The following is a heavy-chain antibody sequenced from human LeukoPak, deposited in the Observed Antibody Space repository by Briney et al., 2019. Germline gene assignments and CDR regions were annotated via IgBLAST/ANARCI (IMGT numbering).Heavy chain of an antibody. D-gene: IGHD2-15*01. V-gene: IGHV3-7*01. Sequence: GGSLRLSCAASGFTFSSYWMSWVRQAQGKGLEWVANIKQDGSEKYYVDSVKGRFTISRDNAKNSLYLQMNSLRAEDTAVYYCARGYCSGGRCYSGFYFDYWGQGTLVTVSS. CDR3: ARGYCSGGRCYSGFYFDY. CDR2: IKQDGSEK. CDR1: GFTFSSYW. J-gene: IGHJ4*02.